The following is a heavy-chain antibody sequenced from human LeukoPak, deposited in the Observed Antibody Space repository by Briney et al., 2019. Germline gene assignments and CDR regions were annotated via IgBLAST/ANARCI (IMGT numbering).Heavy chain of an antibody. V-gene: IGHV4-30-2*01. CDR2: LYHSGGT. Sequence: PSETLSLTCTVSGDSISGGGYYWPWIRQPPGKDLEWIGYLYHSGGTYYNPSLESRVTISVDRSKNQFSLKLSSVTAADTAVYYCARDLATGPDYWGQGTLVTVSS. CDR3: ARDLATGPDY. D-gene: IGHD5-12*01. J-gene: IGHJ4*02. CDR1: GDSISGGGYY.